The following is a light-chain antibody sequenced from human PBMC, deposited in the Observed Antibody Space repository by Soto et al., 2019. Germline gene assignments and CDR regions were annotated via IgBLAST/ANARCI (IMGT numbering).Light chain of an antibody. J-gene: IGKJ1*01. V-gene: IGKV1-5*03. CDR1: QIITSC. Sequence: DRVTITGLAEQIITSCLALYQQKAGKAPKLLIYYSSILEVGVPSRFCGSGSGTEFPLPISSLQPKDSETYYCQRYTTNGTFGQGTRV. CDR3: QRYTTNGT. CDR2: YSS.